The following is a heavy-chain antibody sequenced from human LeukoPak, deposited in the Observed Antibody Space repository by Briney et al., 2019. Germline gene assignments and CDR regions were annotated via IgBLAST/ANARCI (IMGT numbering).Heavy chain of an antibody. J-gene: IGHJ5*02. D-gene: IGHD3-10*01. CDR2: INNSGTS. CDR3: ARQGIRYGSESYYMRGWFDP. Sequence: SETLSLTCAVYGGSFSAYYWSWIRQPPGQGLEWMGEINNSGTSNYNPSLKSRVTISVDTSKNQFSLRLSSVTAADTAIYYCARQGIRYGSESYYMRGWFDPWGQGTLVTVSS. V-gene: IGHV4-34*01. CDR1: GGSFSAYY.